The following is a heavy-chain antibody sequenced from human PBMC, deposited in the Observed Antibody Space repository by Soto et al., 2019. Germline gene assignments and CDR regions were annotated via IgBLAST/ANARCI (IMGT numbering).Heavy chain of an antibody. CDR1: RGIFSGYA. CDR3: AGGRGEYCSSPTCSRFLYFYGMDV. J-gene: IGHJ6*02. CDR2: IIPIFDTT. V-gene: IGHV1-69*01. D-gene: IGHD2-2*01. Sequence: QVQLVQSGTEVKKPGSSVKVSCKTSRGIFSGYAISWVRQAPGQGLEWMGGIIPIFDTTNYVQKFQGRVTIAADESTSTAYMELSGLRSEDTAVYYCAGGRGEYCSSPTCSRFLYFYGMDVWGQGTTVIVSS.